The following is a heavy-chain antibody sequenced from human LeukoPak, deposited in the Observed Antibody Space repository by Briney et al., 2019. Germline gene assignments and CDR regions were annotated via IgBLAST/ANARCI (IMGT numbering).Heavy chain of an antibody. CDR1: GASISSYY. CDR3: ARDPYGDYRIDY. Sequence: SETLSLTCTVSGASISSYYWSWIRQPPEKGLEWIGYISYTGRTNYNPSLKSRVTISVDTSKNQFSLKLSSVTAADTAVYYCARDPYGDYRIDYWGQGTLVTVSS. V-gene: IGHV4-59*01. CDR2: ISYTGRT. D-gene: IGHD4-17*01. J-gene: IGHJ4*02.